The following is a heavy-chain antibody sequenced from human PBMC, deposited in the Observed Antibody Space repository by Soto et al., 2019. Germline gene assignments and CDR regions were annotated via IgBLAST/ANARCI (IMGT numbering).Heavy chain of an antibody. CDR3: ARAQSPVYCSSTSCPNWFDP. Sequence: PGGSLRLSCAASGFTFSSYEMNWVRQAPGKGLEWVSYISSSGSTIYYADSVKGRFTISRDNAKNSLYLQMNSLRAEGTAVYYCARAQSPVYCSSTSCPNWFDPWGQGTLVTVSS. CDR1: GFTFSSYE. D-gene: IGHD2-2*01. J-gene: IGHJ5*02. CDR2: ISSSGSTI. V-gene: IGHV3-48*03.